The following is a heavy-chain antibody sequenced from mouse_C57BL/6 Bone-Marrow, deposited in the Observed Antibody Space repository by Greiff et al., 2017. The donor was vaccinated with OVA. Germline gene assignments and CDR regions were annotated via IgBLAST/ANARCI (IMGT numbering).Heavy chain of an antibody. V-gene: IGHV1-76*01. CDR3: ASNYYGSSPLAMDY. CDR2: IYPGSGNT. Sequence: VQLQQSGAELVRPGASVKLSCKASGYTFTDYYITWVKQRPGQGLEWIARIYPGSGNTYYNEKFKGKATLTAEKSSSTAYMQLSSLTSEDSAVYFCASNYYGSSPLAMDYWGQGTSVTVAS. D-gene: IGHD1-1*01. J-gene: IGHJ4*01. CDR1: GYTFTDYY.